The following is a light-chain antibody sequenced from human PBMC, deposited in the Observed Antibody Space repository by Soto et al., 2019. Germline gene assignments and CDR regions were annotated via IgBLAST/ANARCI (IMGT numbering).Light chain of an antibody. V-gene: IGKV3D-15*01. CDR2: GAS. CDR1: QSVSSRN. J-gene: IGKJ1*01. Sequence: EIVLTQSPGPLSLSPGERATLSFRASQSVSSRNLAWYQQKPGQAPRILIYGASNRATGIPARFSGSGSGTEFTLTISSLKSEDFAVYYCQQYNNWPPTFGQGTKVDIK. CDR3: QQYNNWPPT.